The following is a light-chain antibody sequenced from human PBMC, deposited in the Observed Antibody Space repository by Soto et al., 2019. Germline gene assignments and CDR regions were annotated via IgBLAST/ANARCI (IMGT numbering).Light chain of an antibody. J-gene: IGKJ5*01. CDR1: QSVSSY. CDR3: QVRTNWSIA. CDR2: DAS. Sequence: VVLTPSPATLSLSPGERATLSCRASQSVSSYLAWYQQKPGQAPRLLIYDASNRATGIPARFSGTGSGTDFTLTINNLEPEDFAVYYCQVRTNWSIAFGRGTRLEIK. V-gene: IGKV3-11*01.